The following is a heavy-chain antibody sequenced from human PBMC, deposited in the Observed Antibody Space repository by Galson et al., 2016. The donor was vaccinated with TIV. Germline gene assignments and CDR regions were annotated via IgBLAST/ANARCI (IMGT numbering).Heavy chain of an antibody. D-gene: IGHD3/OR15-3a*01. CDR1: GFTFSKHA. CDR3: AKYLWTYVWSTFDN. V-gene: IGHV3-30*18. J-gene: IGHJ4*02. Sequence: SLRLSCAASGFTFSKHAMHWVRQAPGKGLEWLAVISYDGIKEFYADSVRGRFIISRDNSKNTLYLQMNNLRAEDTAVYYCAKYLWTYVWSTFDNWGQGTPVTVSS. CDR2: ISYDGIKE.